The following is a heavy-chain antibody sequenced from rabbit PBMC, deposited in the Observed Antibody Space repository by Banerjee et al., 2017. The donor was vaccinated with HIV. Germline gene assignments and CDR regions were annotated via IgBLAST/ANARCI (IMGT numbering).Heavy chain of an antibody. V-gene: IGHV1S40*01. J-gene: IGHJ3*01. CDR3: ARYRHDYGVALDL. CDR1: GFSFSSSHW. CDR2: IDTDWDSA. Sequence: QSLVESGGGLVQPEGSLTLTCTASGFSFSSSHWMCWVRQAPGKGLEWIGCIDTDWDSAFYASWVISRFTISKTSSTTVTLQMTSLTAADTATYFCARYRHDYGVALDLRGQGTLVTVS. D-gene: IGHD2-1*01.